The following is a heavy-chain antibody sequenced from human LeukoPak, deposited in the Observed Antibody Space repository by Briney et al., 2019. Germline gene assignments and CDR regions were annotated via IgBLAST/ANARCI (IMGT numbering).Heavy chain of an antibody. V-gene: IGHV4-31*03. J-gene: IGHJ4*02. D-gene: IGHD3-16*01. Sequence: SETLSLTCTVSGGSISSGGYYWSWIRQHPGKGLEWTGYIYYSGSTYYNPSLKSRVTISVDTSKNQFSLKLSSVTAADTAVYYCARSPGNYDYVWGSSYYFDYWGQGTLVTVSS. CDR2: IYYSGST. CDR1: GGSISSGGYY. CDR3: ARSPGNYDYVWGSSYYFDY.